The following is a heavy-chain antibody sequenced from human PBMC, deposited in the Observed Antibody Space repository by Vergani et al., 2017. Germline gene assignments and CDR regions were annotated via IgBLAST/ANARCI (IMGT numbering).Heavy chain of an antibody. V-gene: IGHV3-30*02. D-gene: IGHD3-9*01. CDR1: GFTFSSYG. Sequence: QAQLVESGGGVVQPGGSLRLSCAASGFTFSSYGMHWVRQAPGKGLEWVAFIRYDGSNKYYADSVKGRFTISRDNSKNTLYLQMNSLRAEDTAVYYCAKDLDDILTGPFDYWGQGTLVTVSS. CDR2: IRYDGSNK. J-gene: IGHJ4*02. CDR3: AKDLDDILTGPFDY.